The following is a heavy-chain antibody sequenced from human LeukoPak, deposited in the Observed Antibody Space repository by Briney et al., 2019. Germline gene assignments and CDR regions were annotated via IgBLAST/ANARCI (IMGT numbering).Heavy chain of an antibody. V-gene: IGHV4-39*07. CDR2: IYYSGST. CDR1: GGSISSSSYY. D-gene: IGHD5-18*01. Sequence: SETLSLTCTVSGGSISSSSYYWGWIRQPPGKGLEWIGSIYYSGSTYYNPSLKSRVTISVDTSKNQFSLKLNSVTAADTAVYYCARVIQLWSWNWFDPWGQGTLVTVSS. CDR3: ARVIQLWSWNWFDP. J-gene: IGHJ5*02.